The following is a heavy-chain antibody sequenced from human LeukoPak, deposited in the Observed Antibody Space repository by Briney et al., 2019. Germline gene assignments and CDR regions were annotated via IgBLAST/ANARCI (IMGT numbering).Heavy chain of an antibody. CDR1: GFTFSSYA. CDR3: ARDRLMITFGGVIPSRTFDY. V-gene: IGHV3-30-3*01. D-gene: IGHD3-16*02. J-gene: IGHJ4*02. CDR2: ISYDGSNK. Sequence: GGSLRLSCAASGFTFSSYAMHWVRQAPGKGLEWVAVISYDGSNKYYADSVKGRFTISRDNSKNTLYLQMNSLRAEATAVYYCARDRLMITFGGVIPSRTFDYWGQGTLVTVSS.